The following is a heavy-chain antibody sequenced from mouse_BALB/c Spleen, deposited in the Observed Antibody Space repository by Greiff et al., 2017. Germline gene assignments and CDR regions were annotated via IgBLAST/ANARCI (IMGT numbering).Heavy chain of an antibody. D-gene: IGHD1-1*01. CDR3: AKENYYGSSYDYFDY. V-gene: IGHV1-18*01. CDR2: SNLNNGGT. CDR1: GYTFTEYT. J-gene: IGHJ2*01. Sequence: VQLQQSGPELVKPGASVKISCKTSGYTFTEYTMHWVKQSHGKSVEWSGGSNLNNGGTSYNQKFKGKATLTVDKSSSTAYMELRSLTSEDSAVYYCAKENYYGSSYDYFDYLGQGTTLTVSS.